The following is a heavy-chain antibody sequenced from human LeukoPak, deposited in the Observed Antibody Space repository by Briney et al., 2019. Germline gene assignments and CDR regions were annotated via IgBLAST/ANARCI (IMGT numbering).Heavy chain of an antibody. CDR1: GYTFSSYG. CDR3: ARAGITTQIDY. J-gene: IGHJ4*02. D-gene: IGHD6-19*01. Sequence: GASVKVSCKTSGYTFSSYGISWVRQAPGQGLEWMGWISNYNGNIKYAQKLQGRVIMTTDPSTRTGYMELRSLRSDDTAVYYCARAGITTQIDYWGQGTLVTVSS. CDR2: ISNYNGNI. V-gene: IGHV1-18*01.